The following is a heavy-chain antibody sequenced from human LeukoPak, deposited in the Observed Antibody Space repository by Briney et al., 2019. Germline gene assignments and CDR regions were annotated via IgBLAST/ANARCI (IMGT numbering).Heavy chain of an antibody. J-gene: IGHJ4*02. CDR2: IIPIFGTA. D-gene: IGHD6-13*01. V-gene: IGHV1-69*13. CDR1: GGTFSSYA. Sequence: SVKVSCKASGGTFSSYAISWVRQAPGQGLEWMGGIIPIFGTANYAQKFQGRVTITADESTSTAYMELSSLRSEDTAVYYCARVAGIAAAGMTNYFDYWGQGTLVTVSS. CDR3: ARVAGIAAAGMTNYFDY.